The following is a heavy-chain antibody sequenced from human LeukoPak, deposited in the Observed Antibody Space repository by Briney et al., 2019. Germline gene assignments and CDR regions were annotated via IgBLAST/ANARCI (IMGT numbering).Heavy chain of an antibody. V-gene: IGHV7-4-1*02. D-gene: IGHD3-10*01. J-gene: IGHJ4*02. CDR3: ARGGYYGSGSPPTHFDY. CDR1: GYTFTSYD. Sequence: ASVKVSCKASGYTFTSYDINWVRQATGQGLEWMGWINTNTGNPTYAQGFTGRFVFSLDTSVSTAYLQISSLKAEDTAVYYCARGGYYGSGSPPTHFDYWGQGTLVTVSS. CDR2: INTNTGNP.